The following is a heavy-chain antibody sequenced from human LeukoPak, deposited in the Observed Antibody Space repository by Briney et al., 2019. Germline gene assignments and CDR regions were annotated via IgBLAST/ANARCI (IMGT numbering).Heavy chain of an antibody. V-gene: IGHV4-39*01. D-gene: IGHD5-18*01. CDR2: IYYSGST. Sequence: SETLSLTCTVPGGSISSSSYHWGWIRQPPGKGLEWIGTIYYSGSTYYNPSLKSRITISVDTSKNQFSLKLSSVTAADTAVYYCARHSGYTYGPVDYWGQGTLVTVSS. CDR3: ARHSGYTYGPVDY. CDR1: GGSISSSSYH. J-gene: IGHJ4*02.